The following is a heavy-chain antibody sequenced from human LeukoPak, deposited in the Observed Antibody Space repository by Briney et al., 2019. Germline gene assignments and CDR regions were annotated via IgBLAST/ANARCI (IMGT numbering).Heavy chain of an antibody. D-gene: IGHD2-21*02. CDR1: GFTFSSYG. V-gene: IGHV3-30*18. Sequence: GGSLRLSCAASGFTFSSYGMHWVRQAPGKGLEWVAVISYDGSNKYYADSVKGRFTISRDNSKNTLYLQMNRLRAEDTAVYYCAKDRRKYCGGDCYSAFDYWGQGTLVTVSS. CDR2: ISYDGSNK. CDR3: AKDRRKYCGGDCYSAFDY. J-gene: IGHJ4*02.